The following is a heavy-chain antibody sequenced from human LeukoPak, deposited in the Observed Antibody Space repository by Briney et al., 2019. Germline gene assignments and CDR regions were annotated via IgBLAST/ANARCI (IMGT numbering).Heavy chain of an antibody. V-gene: IGHV4-59*01. CDR2: IYYSGST. J-gene: IGHJ4*02. CDR1: GGSISSYY. Sequence: SETLSLTCTASGGSISSYYWSWIRQPPGKGLEWIGYIYYSGSTNYNPSLKSRVTISVDTSKNQFSLKLSSVTAADTAVYYCARGEELVPDYWGQGTLVTVSS. D-gene: IGHD6-6*01. CDR3: ARGEELVPDY.